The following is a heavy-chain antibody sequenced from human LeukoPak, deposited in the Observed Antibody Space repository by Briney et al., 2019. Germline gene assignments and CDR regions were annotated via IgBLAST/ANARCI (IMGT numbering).Heavy chain of an antibody. CDR2: ISGSGGST. D-gene: IGHD3-22*01. Sequence: GGSLRLSCAASGFTFSSYAMSWVRQAPGKGLEWVSAISGSGGSTYYADSVKGRFTISRDNSKITLYLQMNSLRAEDTAVYYCAKDTYYYDSSGPGFDYWGQGTLVTVSS. J-gene: IGHJ4*02. CDR1: GFTFSSYA. CDR3: AKDTYYYDSSGPGFDY. V-gene: IGHV3-23*01.